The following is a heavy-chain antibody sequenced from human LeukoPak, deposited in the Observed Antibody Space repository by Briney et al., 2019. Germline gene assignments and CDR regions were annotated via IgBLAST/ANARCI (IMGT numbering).Heavy chain of an antibody. D-gene: IGHD3-10*01. CDR3: ARGFVSQGRFDY. J-gene: IGHJ4*02. Sequence: ASVKVSCKASGYTFTGYYMHWVRQAPGQGLEWMGWINPNSGGANYAQKFQGRVTMTRDTSISTAYMELSRLRSDDTAVYYCARGFVSQGRFDYWGQGTLVTVSS. CDR2: INPNSGGA. V-gene: IGHV1-2*02. CDR1: GYTFTGYY.